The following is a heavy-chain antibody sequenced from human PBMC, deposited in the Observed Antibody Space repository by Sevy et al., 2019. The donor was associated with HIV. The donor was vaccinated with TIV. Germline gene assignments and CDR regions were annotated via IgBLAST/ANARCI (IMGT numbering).Heavy chain of an antibody. CDR3: ARVPLPYYYDSSGYYPGQYALFDY. CDR1: GYTFTGYY. CDR2: INPNSGGT. V-gene: IGHV1-2*02. D-gene: IGHD3-22*01. J-gene: IGHJ4*02. Sequence: ASVKVSCKASGYTFTGYYMHWVRQAPGQGLEWMGWINPNSGGTNYAQKFQGRVTMTRGTSIGPAYMELGGLRSDDPAVYYCARVPLPYYYDSSGYYPGQYALFDYWGQGTLVTVSS.